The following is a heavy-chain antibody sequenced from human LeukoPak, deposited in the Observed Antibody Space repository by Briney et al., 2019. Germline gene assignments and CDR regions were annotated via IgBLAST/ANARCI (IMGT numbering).Heavy chain of an antibody. Sequence: GGSLRLSCAASGFTFSSYAMSWVRQAPGKGLEWVSFISYDGANKYADSVKGRFTISRDNSKNTLYLQMNSLRGDDTGMYFCAKDSSSSNYYYGLDVWGQGTSVTVSS. CDR1: GFTFSSYA. J-gene: IGHJ6*02. CDR3: AKDSSSSNYYYGLDV. V-gene: IGHV3-30*18. CDR2: ISYDGAN. D-gene: IGHD6-13*01.